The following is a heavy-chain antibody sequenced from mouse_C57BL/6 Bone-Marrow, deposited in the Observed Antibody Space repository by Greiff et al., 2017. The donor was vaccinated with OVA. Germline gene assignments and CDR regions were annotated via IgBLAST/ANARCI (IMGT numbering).Heavy chain of an antibody. CDR3: ARLDAMDY. CDR1: GFTLSDFY. CDR2: ISNGGGST. J-gene: IGHJ4*01. V-gene: IGHV5-12*01. Sequence: EVKVVESGGGLVQPGGSLKLSCAASGFTLSDFYMYWIRQTPEKRLEWVAYISNGGGSTYYPDTVKGRFTISRDNAKNTLYLQMSRLKSEDTAMYYCARLDAMDYWGQGTSVTVSS.